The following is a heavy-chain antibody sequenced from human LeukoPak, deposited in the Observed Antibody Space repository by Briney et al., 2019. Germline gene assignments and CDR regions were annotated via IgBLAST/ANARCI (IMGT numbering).Heavy chain of an antibody. Sequence: SETLSLTCTVSGGSISSYYWSWIRQPPGNGLEGIGYIFYSGSINYNPSLKSRVTISADTSKNQFSLKLSSVTAADTAVYYCARTKVGWNSNWFDPWGQGTLVTVSS. D-gene: IGHD1-7*01. V-gene: IGHV4-59*01. CDR2: IFYSGSI. J-gene: IGHJ5*02. CDR3: ARTKVGWNSNWFDP. CDR1: GGSISSYY.